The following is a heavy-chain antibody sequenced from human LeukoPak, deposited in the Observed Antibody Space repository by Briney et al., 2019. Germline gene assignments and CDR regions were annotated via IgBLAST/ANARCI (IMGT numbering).Heavy chain of an antibody. Sequence: SSETLSLTCTVSGGSISSSSYYWGWIRQPPGKGLEWIGSIYYSGTTYYNPSLKSRVAISVDTSKNQFSLKLSSVTAADTAVYYCARMTTVGFDYWGQGTLVTVSS. CDR3: ARMTTVGFDY. D-gene: IGHD4-11*01. CDR1: GGSISSSSYY. V-gene: IGHV4-39*01. CDR2: IYYSGTT. J-gene: IGHJ4*02.